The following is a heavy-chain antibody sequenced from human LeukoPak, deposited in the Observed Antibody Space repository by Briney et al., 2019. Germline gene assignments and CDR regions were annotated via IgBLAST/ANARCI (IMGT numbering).Heavy chain of an antibody. Sequence: PGGSLRLSCAASGFTLSSYAMSWVRQAPGKGLEWVSIVSGNGGSTYYADSVKGRFTISRDNSKNTLYLQMNSLRAEDTAVYYCAKEPLTPRIHISAESLGHFDYWGQGTLVTVSS. CDR2: VSGNGGST. V-gene: IGHV3-23*01. D-gene: IGHD2-15*01. J-gene: IGHJ4*02. CDR1: GFTLSSYA. CDR3: AKEPLTPRIHISAESLGHFDY.